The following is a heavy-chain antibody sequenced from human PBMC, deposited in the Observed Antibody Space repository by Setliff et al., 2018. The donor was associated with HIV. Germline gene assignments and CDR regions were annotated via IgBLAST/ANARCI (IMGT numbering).Heavy chain of an antibody. CDR3: ARDKDYYDSSGYYYIYYNMDV. CDR1: GFTFGDYA. CDR2: IRSKAFGGTI. V-gene: IGHV3-49*04. Sequence: PGGSLRLSCTASGFTFGDYAMSWVRQAPGKGLEWVGYIRSKAFGGTIEYAASVKGRFTISRDNSKNTLYPQMNSLRAEDTAVYYCARDKDYYDSSGYYYIYYNMDVWGKGTTVTVSS. J-gene: IGHJ6*03. D-gene: IGHD3-22*01.